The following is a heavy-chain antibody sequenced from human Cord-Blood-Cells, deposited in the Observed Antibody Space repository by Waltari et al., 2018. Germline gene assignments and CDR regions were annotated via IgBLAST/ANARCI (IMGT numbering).Heavy chain of an antibody. CDR1: GGSISSSSYY. J-gene: IGHJ4*02. V-gene: IGHV4-39*01. D-gene: IGHD3-3*01. CDR2: IYYSGST. Sequence: GPGLVKPSETLSLTCTVSGGSISSSSYYWGWIRQPPGKGLEWIGSIYYSGSTYYNPSLKSRVTISVDTSKDQFSLKLSSVTAADTAVYYCARLTYYDFWSGYYFDYWGQGTLVTVSS. CDR3: ARLTYYDFWSGYYFDY.